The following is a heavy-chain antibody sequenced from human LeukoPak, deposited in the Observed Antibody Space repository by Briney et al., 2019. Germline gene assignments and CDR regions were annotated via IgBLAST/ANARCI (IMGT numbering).Heavy chain of an antibody. J-gene: IGHJ4*02. CDR2: INPNSGGT. D-gene: IGHD2-15*01. CDR3: ARTGDGSFDY. V-gene: IGHV1-2*02. Sequence: ASVKVSCKASGYTFTASYMHWVRQAPGQGLECMGWINPNSGGTNYAQKFQGKVTMTRDTSISTAYLELSNLSSDDTAVHYCARTGDGSFDYWGQGTLVTVSS. CDR1: GYTFTASY.